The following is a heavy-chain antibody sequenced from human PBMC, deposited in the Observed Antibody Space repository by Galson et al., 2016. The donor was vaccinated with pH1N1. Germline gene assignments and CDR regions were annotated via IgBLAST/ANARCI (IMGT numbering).Heavy chain of an antibody. CDR2: ISSSGLSI. CDR1: GFPFRTYS. Sequence: SLRLSCAASGFPFRTYSMNWVRQVPGRGPEWVSYISSSGLSIYYADSVKGRFTISRDNAKTSLYLQMNSLRPEDTAVYYCARAVAAADSYWGQGTLVTVSS. V-gene: IGHV3-48*01. J-gene: IGHJ4*02. D-gene: IGHD6-25*01. CDR3: ARAVAAADSY.